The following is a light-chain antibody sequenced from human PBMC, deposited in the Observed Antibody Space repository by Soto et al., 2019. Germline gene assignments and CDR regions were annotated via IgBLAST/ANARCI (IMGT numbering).Light chain of an antibody. CDR2: GAS. J-gene: IGKJ1*01. CDR3: QQDRT. CDR1: QSVSSN. V-gene: IGKV3-15*01. Sequence: EIVMTQSPATLSVSPGERATLSCRASQSVSSNLAWYQQTPGQAPRLRIYGASTRATGIPARFSGRGSGTNFSLTISTLQSEDFAVYYCQQDRTFGQGTKVEI.